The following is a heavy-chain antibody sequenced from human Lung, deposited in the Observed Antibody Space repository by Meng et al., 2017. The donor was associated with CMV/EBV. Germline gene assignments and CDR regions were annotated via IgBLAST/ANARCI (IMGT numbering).Heavy chain of an antibody. J-gene: IGHJ4*02. D-gene: IGHD2-2*01. CDR3: ARDPRVKSYVVVPAASDY. CDR1: GFTFNTYW. CDR2: IKQDGSEK. Sequence: GSLRLSCVASGFTFNTYWMSWVRQAPGKGLEWVANIKQDGSEKYYVGSVKGRFTISRDNAKNSLYLQMNSLRAEDTAVYYCARDPRVKSYVVVPAASDYWGQGKXVNGSS. V-gene: IGHV3-7*01.